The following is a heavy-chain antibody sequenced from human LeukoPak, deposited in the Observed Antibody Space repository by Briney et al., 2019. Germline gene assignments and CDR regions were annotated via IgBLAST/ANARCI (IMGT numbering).Heavy chain of an antibody. J-gene: IGHJ4*02. V-gene: IGHV4-61*02. CDR2: IYASGNT. CDR3: ARDWGYCSGGSCHFPIDY. D-gene: IGHD2-15*01. Sequence: SQTLSLTCTVSGGSISIGTYYWSWIRQPAGKGLEWIGRIYASGNTNYNPSLKSRVTISVDTSKNQFSLKLSSVTAADSAVYYCARDWGYCSGGSCHFPIDYWGQGTLVTVSS. CDR1: GGSISIGTYY.